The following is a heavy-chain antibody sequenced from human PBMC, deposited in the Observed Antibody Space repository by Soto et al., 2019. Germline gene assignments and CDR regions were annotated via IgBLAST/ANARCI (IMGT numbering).Heavy chain of an antibody. CDR2: IYYSGST. CDR1: GGSISSGNYY. V-gene: IGHV4-31*03. Sequence: QVQLQESGPGLVKPSQTLSLTCTVSGGSISSGNYYWSWIRQHPGKGLEWIGYIYYSGSTYYNPSLKGRVTISVDTSKNQFSRKLSSVTAADTAVYYCARHNYDSSGTAVDVWGQGTTVTVSS. CDR3: ARHNYDSSGTAVDV. D-gene: IGHD3-22*01. J-gene: IGHJ6*02.